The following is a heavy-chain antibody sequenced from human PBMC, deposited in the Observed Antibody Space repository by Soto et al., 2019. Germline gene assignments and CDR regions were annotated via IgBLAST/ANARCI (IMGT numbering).Heavy chain of an antibody. CDR3: AREADCGGDCPGWAGFDD. CDR1: GGTFSSYT. J-gene: IGHJ4*02. CDR2: IIPILGIA. Sequence: SVKVSCKASGGTFSSYTISWVRQAPGQGLEWMGRIIPILGIANYAQKFQGRVTITADKSTSTAYMELSSLRSEDTAVYYCAREADCGGDCPGWAGFDDWGQGTLVTVYS. D-gene: IGHD2-21*01. V-gene: IGHV1-69*04.